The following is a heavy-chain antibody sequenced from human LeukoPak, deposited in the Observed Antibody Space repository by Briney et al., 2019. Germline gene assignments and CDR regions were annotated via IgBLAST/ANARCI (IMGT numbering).Heavy chain of an antibody. V-gene: IGHV3-30-3*01. CDR3: ARDHWSSGTIDS. J-gene: IGHJ4*02. D-gene: IGHD6-13*01. CDR2: ISYDGSNK. Sequence: GGSLRLSCAASGFTFSSYTMHWVRQAPGKGLEWVAVISYDGSNKYYADSVKGRFTISRDNSKKTLYLQMNSLRAEDTAVYYYARDHWSSGTIDSWGQGTLVTVSS. CDR1: GFTFSSYT.